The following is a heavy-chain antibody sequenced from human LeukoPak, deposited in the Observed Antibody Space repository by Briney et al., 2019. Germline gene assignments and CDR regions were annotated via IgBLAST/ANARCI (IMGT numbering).Heavy chain of an antibody. CDR2: IKQDGSEK. Sequence: PGGSLRLSCAASGFTFTTYAMSWVRQAPGKGLEWVANIKQDGSEKYYVDSVKGRFTISRDNAKNSLYLQMNSLRAEDTAVYYCARDRGSSLDYWGQGTLVTVSS. V-gene: IGHV3-7*01. D-gene: IGHD1-26*01. J-gene: IGHJ4*02. CDR1: GFTFTTYA. CDR3: ARDRGSSLDY.